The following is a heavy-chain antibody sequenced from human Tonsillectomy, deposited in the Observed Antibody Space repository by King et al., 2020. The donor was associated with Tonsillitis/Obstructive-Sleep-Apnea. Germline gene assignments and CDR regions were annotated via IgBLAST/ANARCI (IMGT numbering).Heavy chain of an antibody. CDR2: IYPGDSDT. J-gene: IGHJ4*02. D-gene: IGHD3-10*01. V-gene: IGHV5-51*03. CDR3: ARSRGAIRDYFDY. CDR1: GYTFTNYW. Sequence: EGQLVQSGAEVKKPGESLRISCEGSGYTFTNYWIGWVRQMPGKGLEWMGIIYPGDSDTRYSPSFQGQVTISADKSISTAYLQWSSLKASDTAMYYCARSRGAIRDYFDYWGQGTLVTVSS.